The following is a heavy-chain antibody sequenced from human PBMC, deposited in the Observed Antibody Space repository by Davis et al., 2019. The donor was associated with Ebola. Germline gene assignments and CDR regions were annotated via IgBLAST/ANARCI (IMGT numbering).Heavy chain of an antibody. CDR2: IYTSGST. CDR3: ARDRHDSSGYGF. J-gene: IGHJ4*02. CDR1: GDSISSGSYY. D-gene: IGHD3-22*01. V-gene: IGHV4-61*09. Sequence: SETLSLTCTVSGDSISSGSYYRSWIRQPAGKGLEWIGHIYTSGSTNYNHSLKSLVSISADTSKNQFSLKLTSVTAADSAVYYCARDRHDSSGYGFWGQGTLVTVSS.